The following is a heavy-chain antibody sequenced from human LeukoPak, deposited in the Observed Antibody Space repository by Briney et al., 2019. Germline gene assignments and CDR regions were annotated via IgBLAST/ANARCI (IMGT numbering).Heavy chain of an antibody. Sequence: PSETLSLTCAVYGESFSAYFWNWIRQAPGKPLEYISEINHRGSSHYNPSLKTLVTLSVDTSKNPFSLRLTSVTAADTAVYFCARGSSFDGYCSAGACDAGYYDAWGQGTPVTVSS. V-gene: IGHV4-34*01. D-gene: IGHD2-15*01. CDR1: GESFSAYF. J-gene: IGHJ5*02. CDR2: INHRGSS. CDR3: ARGSSFDGYCSAGACDAGYYDA.